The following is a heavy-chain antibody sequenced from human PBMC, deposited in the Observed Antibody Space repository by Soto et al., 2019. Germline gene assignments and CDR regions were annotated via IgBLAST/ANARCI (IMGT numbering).Heavy chain of an antibody. V-gene: IGHV4-59*01. CDR1: GGYISRYH. Sequence: TLSLTCSVSGGYISRYHWSWIRQPPGKGLEWIGHLYNSGSSDHNPSLKSRVTMLVDTSKNQFSLKLSPVTAADTAVYYCARDLPVSEGPYYYGMDVWGQGTTVTVSS. CDR3: ARDLPVSEGPYYYGMDV. CDR2: LYNSGSS. J-gene: IGHJ6*02.